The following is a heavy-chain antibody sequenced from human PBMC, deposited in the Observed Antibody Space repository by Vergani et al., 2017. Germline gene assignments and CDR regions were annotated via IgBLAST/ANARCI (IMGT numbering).Heavy chain of an antibody. Sequence: QVQLVQSGAEVKKPGSSVKVSCKASGGTFSSYAISWVRQAPGQGLEWMGGIIPIFGTANYAQKFQGRVTITADESTSTAYMELSSLRSEDTAVYYCARDLGDIVVVPAAINWFDPWGQGTLVTVSS. V-gene: IGHV1-69*01. CDR1: GGTFSSYA. D-gene: IGHD2-2*01. CDR2: IIPIFGTA. CDR3: ARDLGDIVVVPAAINWFDP. J-gene: IGHJ5*02.